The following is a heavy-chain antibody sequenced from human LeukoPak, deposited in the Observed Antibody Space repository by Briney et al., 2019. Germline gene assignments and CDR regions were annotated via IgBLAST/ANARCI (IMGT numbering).Heavy chain of an antibody. CDR1: GGTFSSYA. D-gene: IGHD6-13*01. Sequence: GSSVKFSCKASGGTFSSYAISWVRQAPGQGLEWMGGIIPIFGTANYAQKFQGRVTITTDESTSTAYMELSSLRSEDTAVYYCARERDEYSSSWSHSWFDPWGQGTLVTVSS. V-gene: IGHV1-69*05. CDR2: IIPIFGTA. J-gene: IGHJ5*02. CDR3: ARERDEYSSSWSHSWFDP.